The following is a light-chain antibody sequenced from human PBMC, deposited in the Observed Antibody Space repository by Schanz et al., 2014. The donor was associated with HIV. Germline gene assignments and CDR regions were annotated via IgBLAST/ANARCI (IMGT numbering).Light chain of an antibody. CDR3: CSYTSSSPVV. V-gene: IGLV2-14*01. CDR1: SSDVGGYNY. J-gene: IGLJ2*01. CDR2: DVS. Sequence: QSALTQPASVSGSPGQSITISCTGTSSDVGGYNYVSWYQQHPGKAPKLMIYDVSNRPSGVSNRFSGSKSGNTASLTISGXXXEDEAPASCCSYTSSSPVVFGGGTKLTVL.